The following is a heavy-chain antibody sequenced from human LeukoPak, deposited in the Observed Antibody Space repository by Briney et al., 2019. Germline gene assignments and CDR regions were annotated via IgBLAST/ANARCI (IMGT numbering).Heavy chain of an antibody. V-gene: IGHV1-2*02. CDR2: INPNSGGT. J-gene: IGHJ4*02. CDR3: ARDNSPMVRGVMSNY. D-gene: IGHD3-10*01. CDR1: GYTFTGYY. Sequence: ASVKVSCKASGYTFTGYYMHWVRQAPGQGLEWMGWINPNSGGTNHAQKLQGRVTMTTDTSTSTAYMELRSLRSDDTAVYYCARDNSPMVRGVMSNYWGQGTLVTVSS.